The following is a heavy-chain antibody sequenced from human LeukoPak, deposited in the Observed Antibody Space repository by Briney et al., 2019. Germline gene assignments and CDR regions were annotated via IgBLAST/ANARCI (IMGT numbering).Heavy chain of an antibody. J-gene: IGHJ3*02. V-gene: IGHV1-18*01. CDR2: ISAYNGNT. D-gene: IGHD5-18*01. CDR1: GYTFTSYG. CDR3: ARVNTANDAFDI. Sequence: ASVKVSCKASGYTFTSYGISWVRQAPGQGLEWMGWISAYNGNTNYAQKLQGRVTMTTDTSTSTAYIELRSLRSDDTAVYYCARVNTANDAFDIWGQGTMVTVSS.